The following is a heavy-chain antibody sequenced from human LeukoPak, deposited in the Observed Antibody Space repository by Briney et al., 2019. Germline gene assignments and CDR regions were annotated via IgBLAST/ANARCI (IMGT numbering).Heavy chain of an antibody. CDR3: AKVGHDYGDFYGYYFDY. CDR1: GGTFSSYA. D-gene: IGHD4-17*01. Sequence: SVKVSCKASGGTFSSYAISWVRQAPGQGLEWMGGIIPIFGTANYAQKFQGRVTITADESTSTAYMELSSLRSEDTAVYYCAKVGHDYGDFYGYYFDYWGQGTLVTVSS. V-gene: IGHV1-69*01. CDR2: IIPIFGTA. J-gene: IGHJ4*02.